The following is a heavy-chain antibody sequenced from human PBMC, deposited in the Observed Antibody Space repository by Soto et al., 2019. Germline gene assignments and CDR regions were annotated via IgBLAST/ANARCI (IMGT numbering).Heavy chain of an antibody. V-gene: IGHV1-2*02. Sequence: QVNLVQSGAEVKKPGASMKVSCKASGYNFNGYYIHWVRQAPGQGLEWMGWMNPNTGGANYAQKFQGKVIMTTDTSISTAYLELRSLTSDDTAVYYCAKVISTIGSKQWLAQTKHQALDYWGQGTLVTVSS. D-gene: IGHD6-19*01. CDR2: MNPNTGGA. CDR3: AKVISTIGSKQWLAQTKHQALDY. J-gene: IGHJ4*02. CDR1: GYNFNGYY.